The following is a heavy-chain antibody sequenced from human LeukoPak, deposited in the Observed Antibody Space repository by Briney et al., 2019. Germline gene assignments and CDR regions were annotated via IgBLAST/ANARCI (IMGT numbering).Heavy chain of an antibody. V-gene: IGHV3-7*05. D-gene: IGHD2-15*01. J-gene: IGHJ4*02. CDR3: ARAGYCSGGSCYGSDY. CDR1: GFTFSSYW. Sequence: AGGSLRLSCAASGFTFSSYWMNWVRQAPGKGLEWVANIKQDGSEKYYVDSVKGRFTISRDNAKNSLYLQMYSLRAEDTAVYYCARAGYCSGGSCYGSDYWGQGTLVSVSS. CDR2: IKQDGSEK.